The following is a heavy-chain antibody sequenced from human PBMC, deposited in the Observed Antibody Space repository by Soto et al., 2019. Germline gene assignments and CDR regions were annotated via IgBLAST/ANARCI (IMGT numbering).Heavy chain of an antibody. J-gene: IGHJ4*02. V-gene: IGHV3-23*01. Sequence: GGSLRLSCAASGFSFTNYAMTWVRQAPGKGLEWVSGIRGSGSPTYYADSVKDRFTISRDNSKNILYLQMNSLRAEDTAVYYCAKDRSSGWPYYFDSWGQGTLVTVSS. CDR1: GFSFTNYA. CDR2: IRGSGSPT. CDR3: AKDRSSGWPYYFDS. D-gene: IGHD6-19*01.